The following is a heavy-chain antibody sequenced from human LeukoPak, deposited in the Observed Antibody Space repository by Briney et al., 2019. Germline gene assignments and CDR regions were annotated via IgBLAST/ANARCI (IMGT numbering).Heavy chain of an antibody. V-gene: IGHV3-53*01. CDR3: ARAPRMVYFDY. Sequence: GGSLRLSCAASGFTLSSNYMIGVRDASGNGLEWVSVLYSGGSTYYADSVKGRFTISRDNCKNTLYLEMNSLGAEDTAVYYCARAPRMVYFDYWGQGTLVTVSS. D-gene: IGHD2-15*01. J-gene: IGHJ4*02. CDR1: GFTLSSNY. CDR2: LYSGGST.